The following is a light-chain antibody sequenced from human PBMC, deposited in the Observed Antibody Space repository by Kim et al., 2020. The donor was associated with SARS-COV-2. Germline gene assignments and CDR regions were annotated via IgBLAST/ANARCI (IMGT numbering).Light chain of an antibody. V-gene: IGKV2-28*01. CDR3: MQALQTPNT. J-gene: IGKJ5*01. CDR2: LGS. Sequence: DIVLTQSPLSLPVTPGEPASISCRSSQSLLHSDAYNYLDWYLQKPGQSPQLLIYLGSNWASGVPDRFSGSGSGTDFTLKISRVEAEDVGVYYCMQALQTPNTFGQGTRLEIK. CDR1: QSLLHSDAYNY.